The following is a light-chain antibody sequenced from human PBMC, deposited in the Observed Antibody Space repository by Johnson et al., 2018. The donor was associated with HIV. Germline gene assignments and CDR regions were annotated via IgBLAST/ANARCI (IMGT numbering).Light chain of an antibody. CDR3: QSYDNALSGSKV. CDR2: GND. J-gene: IGLJ1*01. V-gene: IGLV1-40*01. CDR1: SSNIGAGYD. Sequence: QPVLTQPPSVSGAPGQRVTISCTGSSSNIGAGYDVHWYQQFPGTAPKLLLYGNDNRPSGVPERFSGSKSGTSASLAITGLQAEDEADYYCQSYDNALSGSKVFGTGTEVTVL.